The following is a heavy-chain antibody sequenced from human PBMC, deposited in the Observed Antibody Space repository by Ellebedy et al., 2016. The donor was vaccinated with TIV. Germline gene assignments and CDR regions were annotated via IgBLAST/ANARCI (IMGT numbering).Heavy chain of an antibody. CDR3: ARVRAAAGMAHFEN. D-gene: IGHD6-13*01. J-gene: IGHJ4*02. Sequence: MPSETLSLTCTVSGGSIRSYYWSWIRQSTGKGLNWIGYIYYTGSTNYNPSLKSRVTISVDTSKNQFSLKQSSVTAADTAVYYCARVRAAAGMAHFENWGQGTLVTVSS. V-gene: IGHV4-59*12. CDR1: GGSIRSYY. CDR2: IYYTGST.